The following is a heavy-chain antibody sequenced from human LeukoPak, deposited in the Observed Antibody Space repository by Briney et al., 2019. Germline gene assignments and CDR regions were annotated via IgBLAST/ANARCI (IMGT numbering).Heavy chain of an antibody. CDR1: GGTFSSYA. CDR2: IIPIFGTA. V-gene: IGHV1-69*13. CDR3: ARDQGVLMVYATRTYNWFDP. D-gene: IGHD2-8*01. J-gene: IGHJ5*02. Sequence: SVKVSCKASGGTFSSYAISWVRQAPGQGLEWMGGIIPIFGTANYAQKFQGRVTITADESTSTAYMELSRLRSDDTAVYYCARDQGVLMVYATRTYNWFDPWGQGTLVTVSS.